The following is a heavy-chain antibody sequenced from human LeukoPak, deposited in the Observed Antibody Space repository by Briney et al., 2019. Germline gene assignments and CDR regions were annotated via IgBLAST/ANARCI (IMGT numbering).Heavy chain of an antibody. Sequence: GGSLRLSCAASGFTVSSNYMSWVRQAPGKGLEWVSVIYSGGSTYYADFVKGRFTISRDNSKNTLYLQMNSLRAEDTAVYYCARDGYSYGYYYYYGMDVWGQGTTVTASS. CDR1: GFTVSSNY. CDR3: ARDGYSYGYYYYYGMDV. CDR2: IYSGGST. J-gene: IGHJ6*02. D-gene: IGHD5-18*01. V-gene: IGHV3-66*01.